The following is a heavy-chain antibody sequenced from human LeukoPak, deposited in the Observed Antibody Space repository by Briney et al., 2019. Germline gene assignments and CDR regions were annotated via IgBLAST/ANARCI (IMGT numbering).Heavy chain of an antibody. CDR3: ARHLPVLRYFDWLLYFDN. D-gene: IGHD3-9*01. V-gene: IGHV5-51*01. CDR1: GYSFTSYW. CDR2: IYPGDSDT. Sequence: GESLKISCKGSGYSFTSYWIGWVRQMPGKGLEWMGIIYPGDSDTRYSPSFQGQVTISADKSISTAYLQWSSLKASDTAMYYCARHLPVLRYFDWLLYFDNWGQGTLVTVSS. J-gene: IGHJ4*02.